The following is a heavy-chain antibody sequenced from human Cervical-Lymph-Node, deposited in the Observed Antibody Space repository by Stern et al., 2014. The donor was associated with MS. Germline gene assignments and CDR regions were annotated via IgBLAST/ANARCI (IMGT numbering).Heavy chain of an antibody. J-gene: IGHJ4*02. CDR1: GFALSGNGVG. V-gene: IGHV2-5*02. D-gene: IGHD3-16*01. CDR2: LYCDDDK. CDR3: AYRGRTGSFDS. Sequence: SGPPLVKPTQTLTLTCTFSGFALSGNGVGVVWIRQPPGNGLEWLALLYCDDDKRYSPSLQSRITLIKDTSKSQVVLTMTNVDPVDTGTYYCAYRGRTGSFDSWGQGALVTVSS.